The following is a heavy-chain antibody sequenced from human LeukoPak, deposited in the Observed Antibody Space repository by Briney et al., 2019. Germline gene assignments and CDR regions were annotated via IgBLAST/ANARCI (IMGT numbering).Heavy chain of an antibody. CDR3: TIIMEFWSGSHFDY. D-gene: IGHD3-3*01. CDR2: IRYDGSNK. CDR1: GFTFSSYG. V-gene: IGHV3-30*02. Sequence: GGSLRLSCAASGFTFSSYGMHWVRQAPGKGLEWVAFIRYDGSNKYYADSVKGRFTISRDNSKNTLYLQMNSLRAEDTAVYYCTIIMEFWSGSHFDYWGQGTLVTVSA. J-gene: IGHJ4*02.